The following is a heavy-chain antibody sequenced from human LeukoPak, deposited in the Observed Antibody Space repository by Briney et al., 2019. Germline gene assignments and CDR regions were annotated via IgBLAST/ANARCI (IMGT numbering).Heavy chain of an antibody. Sequence: PGGSLRLSCGASGFTLRNYWVNWVRQAPGKGLEWVANIKQDINEKYCVDSVKGRITVSRDNAKNSLSLQMSSLRAEDTAVYYCAKGRGYSGYDFGYYFDYWGQGTLVTVSS. D-gene: IGHD5-12*01. CDR3: AKGRGYSGYDFGYYFDY. CDR1: GFTLRNYW. CDR2: IKQDINEK. J-gene: IGHJ4*02. V-gene: IGHV3-7*01.